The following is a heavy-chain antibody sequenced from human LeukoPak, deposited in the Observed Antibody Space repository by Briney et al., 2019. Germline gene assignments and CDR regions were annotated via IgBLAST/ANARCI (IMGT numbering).Heavy chain of an antibody. J-gene: IGHJ4*02. V-gene: IGHV3-66*01. Sequence: GGSLRLSCAASGFTVSSNYMSWVRQAPGKGLEWVSVIYSGGSTYYADSVKGRFTISRDNSKNTLYLQMNSLRAEDTAVYYCARYCSGGSCYSGVFDYWGQGTLVTVSS. CDR3: ARYCSGGSCYSGVFDY. CDR1: GFTVSSNY. CDR2: IYSGGST. D-gene: IGHD2-15*01.